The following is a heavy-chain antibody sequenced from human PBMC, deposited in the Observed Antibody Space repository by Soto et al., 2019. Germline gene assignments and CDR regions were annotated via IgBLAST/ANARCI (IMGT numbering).Heavy chain of an antibody. CDR3: ARHRDYYGSGTHYQYMDV. D-gene: IGHD3-10*01. CDR1: GGSTSRYY. Sequence: PSETLSLTCTVSGGSTSRYYWSWIRQPPGKGLEWIGYVYYSGSTNYNPSLKSRVTISVDASKNQFSLKLSSVTAADTAMYYCARHRDYYGSGTHYQYMDVWGKGTTVTVSS. V-gene: IGHV4-59*08. CDR2: VYYSGST. J-gene: IGHJ6*03.